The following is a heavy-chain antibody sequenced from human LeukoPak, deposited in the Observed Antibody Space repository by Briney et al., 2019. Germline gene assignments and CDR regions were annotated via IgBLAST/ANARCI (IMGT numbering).Heavy chain of an antibody. Sequence: SETLSLTRTVSGASVGSAGYYWSWIRQPPGGGLEWIGYIYYISNTNYNPSLKSRVTMSVDPSKNQFSLKLNSVTAADTAVYYCARTQSQSGSYRYYFGYWGQGTLVTVSS. V-gene: IGHV4-61*08. J-gene: IGHJ4*02. D-gene: IGHD1-26*01. CDR2: IYYISNT. CDR1: GASVGSAGYY. CDR3: ARTQSQSGSYRYYFGY.